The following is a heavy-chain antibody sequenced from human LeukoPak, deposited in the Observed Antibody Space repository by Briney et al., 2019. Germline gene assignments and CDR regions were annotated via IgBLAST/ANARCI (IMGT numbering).Heavy chain of an antibody. V-gene: IGHV1-69*05. D-gene: IGHD3-10*01. CDR2: IIPIFGTA. CDR1: GGTFSSYA. CDR3: ARGNGYYGSGSHRVAYFDY. Sequence: SVKVSCKASGGTFSSYAISWVRRAPGQGLEWMGGIIPIFGTANYAQKFQGRVTITTDESTSTAYMELSSLRSEDTAVYYCARGNGYYGSGSHRVAYFDYWGQGTLVTVSS. J-gene: IGHJ4*02.